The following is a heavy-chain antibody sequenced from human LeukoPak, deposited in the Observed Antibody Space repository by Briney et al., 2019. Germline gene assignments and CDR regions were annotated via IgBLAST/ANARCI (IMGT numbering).Heavy chain of an antibody. J-gene: IGHJ3*02. CDR2: LYPGDSDT. V-gene: IGHV5-51*01. D-gene: IGHD3-22*01. CDR3: ARQNHDSSGYYYAFDI. CDR1: GYSFTSYW. Sequence: GESLQISCQGSGYSFTSYWIGWVRQIPGKGLEWMGILYPGDSDTRSSPSFKGQVTISADKFISPAYLQCRRLKASDTAMYYCARQNHDSSGYYYAFDIWGQKTMVTVSS.